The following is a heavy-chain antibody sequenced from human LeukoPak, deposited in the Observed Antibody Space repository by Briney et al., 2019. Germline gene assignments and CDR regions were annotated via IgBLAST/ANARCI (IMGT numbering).Heavy chain of an antibody. J-gene: IGHJ3*02. Sequence: PGGSLRLSCAASGFTFSSYSMNWVRQDPGKGLEWVSYISSSSSTIYYADSVKGRFTISRDNAKNSLYLQMNSLRAEDTAVYYCARDTLLGIGAFDIWGQGTMVTVSS. CDR1: GFTFSSYS. CDR3: ARDTLLGIGAFDI. D-gene: IGHD3-16*01. V-gene: IGHV3-48*01. CDR2: ISSSSSTI.